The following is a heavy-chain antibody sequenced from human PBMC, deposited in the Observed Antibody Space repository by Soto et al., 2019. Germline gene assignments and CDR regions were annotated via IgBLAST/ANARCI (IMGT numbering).Heavy chain of an antibody. CDR3: ARVDYDILTGYSGVGY. D-gene: IGHD3-9*01. CDR1: GDSVTRNSAA. Sequence: SQKLSITCAIAGDSVTRNSAAWNWIRQSPSRDLEWLGRTYYRSKWYNDYAVSVKSRITINPDTSKNQFSLQLNSVTPEDTAVYYCARVDYDILTGYSGVGYWGQGTLVTVSS. J-gene: IGHJ4*02. CDR2: TYYRSKWYN. V-gene: IGHV6-1*01.